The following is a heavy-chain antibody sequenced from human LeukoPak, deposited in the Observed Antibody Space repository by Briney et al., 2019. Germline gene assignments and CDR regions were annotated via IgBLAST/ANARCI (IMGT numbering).Heavy chain of an antibody. D-gene: IGHD3-10*01. V-gene: IGHV3-NL1*01. CDR3: ASWPGAWYGEDS. CDR2: IYGGGST. J-gene: IGHJ4*02. CDR1: GFTFRSSG. Sequence: PGGSLRLSCAASGFTFRSSGMHWVRQAPGKGLEWVSVIYGGGSTYYADSVKGRFTISRDTSKNTVNLEMNTLRAEDTAVYYCASWPGAWYGEDSWGQGTLVTVSS.